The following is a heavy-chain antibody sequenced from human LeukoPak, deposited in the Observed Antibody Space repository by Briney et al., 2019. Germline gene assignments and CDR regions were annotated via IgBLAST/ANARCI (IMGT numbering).Heavy chain of an antibody. CDR1: RFTLSSYA. D-gene: IGHD3-3*01. V-gene: IGHV3-30*03. CDR2: ISYDGSNK. J-gene: IGHJ3*02. Sequence: GGCLRLSCAASRFTLSSYAMHSVCQAPGKGLEWVAVISYDGSNKYYADSVKGRFTISRDNSKNTLYLQMNSLRAEDTAVYYCASAYYDFWSGYYTGDAFDIWGQGTMVTVSS. CDR3: ASAYYDFWSGYYTGDAFDI.